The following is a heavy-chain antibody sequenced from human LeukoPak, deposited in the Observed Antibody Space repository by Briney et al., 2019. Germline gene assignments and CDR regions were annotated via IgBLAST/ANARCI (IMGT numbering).Heavy chain of an antibody. CDR1: GGSISSSSYY. V-gene: IGHV4-39*01. CDR3: ARRIAARLGYFDY. Sequence: SSETLSLTCTVSGGSISSSSYYWGWIRQPPGKGLEWIGSIYYSGSTYYNPSLKSRVTISVDTSKNQFSLKLSSVTAADTAVYYCARRIAARLGYFDYWGQGTLVTVPS. D-gene: IGHD6-6*01. J-gene: IGHJ4*02. CDR2: IYYSGST.